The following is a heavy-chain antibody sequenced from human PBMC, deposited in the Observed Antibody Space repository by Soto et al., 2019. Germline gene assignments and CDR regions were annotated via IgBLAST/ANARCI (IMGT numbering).Heavy chain of an antibody. V-gene: IGHV3-9*01. CDR2: ISWNSGSI. CDR3: AKDTYYDILTGSVPGHAFDI. CDR1: GFTFDDYA. Sequence: PGGSLRLSCAASGFTFDDYAMHWVRQAPGKGLEWVSGISWNSGSIGYADSVKGRFTISRDNAKNSLYLQMNSLRAEDTALYYCAKDTYYDILTGSVPGHAFDIWGQGTMVTVSS. J-gene: IGHJ3*02. D-gene: IGHD3-9*01.